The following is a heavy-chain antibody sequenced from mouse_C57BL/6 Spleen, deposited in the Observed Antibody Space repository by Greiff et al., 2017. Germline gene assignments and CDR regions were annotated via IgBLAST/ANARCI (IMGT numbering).Heavy chain of an antibody. Sequence: VQLQQPGAELVMPGASVKLSCKASGYTFTGYWMHWVKQRPGQGLEWIGEIDPSDSDTNYNPKFKGKATLTVDKSSSTAYMQLSSLTSEDSAVYYCARGGYLYDAVDYWGQGTLVTVSS. CDR1: GYTFTGYW. D-gene: IGHD2-2*01. V-gene: IGHV1-69*01. CDR2: IDPSDSDT. J-gene: IGHJ4*01. CDR3: ARGGYLYDAVDY.